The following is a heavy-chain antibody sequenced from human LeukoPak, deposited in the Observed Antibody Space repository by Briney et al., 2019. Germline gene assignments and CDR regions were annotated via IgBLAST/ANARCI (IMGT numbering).Heavy chain of an antibody. CDR3: ARTYASTSIDS. V-gene: IGHV4-34*01. J-gene: IGHJ4*02. D-gene: IGHD2-2*01. CDR1: GGSFSGYY. Sequence: PSETLSLTCAVYGGSFSGYYWSWIRQPPGKGLEWIGEINHSGSINYNPSLKSRVTISLDTSKNQFSLKLTSVTTADTAIYYCARTYASTSIDSWGQGTLVTVSS. CDR2: INHSGSI.